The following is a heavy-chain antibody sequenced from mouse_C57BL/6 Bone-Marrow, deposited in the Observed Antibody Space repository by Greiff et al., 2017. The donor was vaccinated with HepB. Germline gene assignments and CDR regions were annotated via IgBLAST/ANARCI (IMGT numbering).Heavy chain of an antibody. V-gene: IGHV1-55*01. CDR1: GYTFTSYW. Sequence: VQLQQPGAELVKPGASVKMSCKASGYTFTSYWITWVKQRPGQGLEWIGDIYPGSGSTNYNEKFKSKATLTVDTSSSTAYMQLSSLTSEDSAVYYCARYRYDYDRVYYAMDYWGQGTSVTVSS. CDR2: IYPGSGST. D-gene: IGHD2-4*01. J-gene: IGHJ4*01. CDR3: ARYRYDYDRVYYAMDY.